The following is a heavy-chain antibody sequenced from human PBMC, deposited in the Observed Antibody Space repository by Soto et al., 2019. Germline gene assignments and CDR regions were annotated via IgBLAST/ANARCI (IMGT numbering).Heavy chain of an antibody. CDR1: GGSISSDY. CDR2: IYYSGST. Sequence: PSETLSVTCTVSGGSISSDYWSWIRQPPGKGLEWIGYIYYSGSTNYNPSLKSRVTISVDTSKNQFSLKLSSVTAADTAVYYCARAVRGSYYDSWGQGTLVTVS. J-gene: IGHJ4*02. D-gene: IGHD1-26*01. CDR3: ARAVRGSYYDS. V-gene: IGHV4-59*08.